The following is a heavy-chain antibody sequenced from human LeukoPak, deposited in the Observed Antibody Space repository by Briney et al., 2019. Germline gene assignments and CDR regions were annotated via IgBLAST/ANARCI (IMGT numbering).Heavy chain of an antibody. CDR2: INHSGGS. CDR3: ARVLRYCSGGSCYYYYMDV. V-gene: IGHV4-34*01. J-gene: IGHJ6*03. D-gene: IGHD2-15*01. CDR1: GGSFSGYY. Sequence: SENLSLTGAVYGGSFSGYYWSWIRQPPGRGLEWMREINHSGGSNDNPSPNTRVTISGDTSKNQFSLKLGAVTHAGSAVYYCARVLRYCSGGSCYYYYMDVWRKGTTVTVSS.